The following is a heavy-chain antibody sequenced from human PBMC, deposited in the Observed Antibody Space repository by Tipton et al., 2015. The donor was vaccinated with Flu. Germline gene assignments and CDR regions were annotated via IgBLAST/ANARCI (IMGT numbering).Heavy chain of an antibody. CDR1: GGSINDYY. D-gene: IGHD2-15*01. Sequence: TLSLTCTVSGGSINDYYWSWIRQPPGKGLEWIGYIYYSGSTNYNPSLKSRVIISGDTSKNQISLKLSSVTAADTAVYYCARHTYCSGGTCYLDYWGQGTLVTVSS. CDR3: ARHTYCSGGTCYLDY. J-gene: IGHJ4*02. CDR2: IYYSGST. V-gene: IGHV4-59*01.